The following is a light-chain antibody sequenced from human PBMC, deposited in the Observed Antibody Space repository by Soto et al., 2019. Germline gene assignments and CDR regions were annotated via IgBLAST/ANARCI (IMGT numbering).Light chain of an antibody. CDR2: EVS. V-gene: IGLV2-11*01. CDR1: SSDVGGYNY. Sequence: QSALTQPRSVSGSPGQSVTISCTGTSSDVGGYNYVSWYQQHPGKAPKVMIYEVSERPSGVPDRFSGSKSGNTASLTLSGLQAEDEADYYCCSYAGSPRYVFGTGTKVTVL. CDR3: CSYAGSPRYV. J-gene: IGLJ1*01.